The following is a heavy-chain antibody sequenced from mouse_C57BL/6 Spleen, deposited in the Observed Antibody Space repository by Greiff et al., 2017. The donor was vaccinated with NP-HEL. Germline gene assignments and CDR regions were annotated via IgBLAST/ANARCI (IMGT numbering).Heavy chain of an antibody. CDR3: ARDYYGSSYLDY. Sequence: EVQRVESGPGLVKPSQSLSLTCSVTGYSITSGYYWNWIRQFPGNKLEWMGYISYDGSNNYNPSLKNRISITRDTSKNQFFLKLNSVTTEDTATYYCARDYYGSSYLDYWGQGTTLTVSS. J-gene: IGHJ2*01. D-gene: IGHD1-1*01. CDR2: ISYDGSN. V-gene: IGHV3-6*01. CDR1: GYSITSGYY.